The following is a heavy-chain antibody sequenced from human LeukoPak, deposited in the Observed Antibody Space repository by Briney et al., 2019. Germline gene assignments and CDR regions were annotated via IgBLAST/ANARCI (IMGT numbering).Heavy chain of an antibody. D-gene: IGHD2-2*01. CDR2: ITSDGSST. V-gene: IGHV3-74*03. J-gene: IGHJ4*02. CDR3: ARDWYHAIDY. CDR1: ESTFSSTW. Sequence: PGGSLRLSCVVSESTFSSTWMHWVRQPPGRGLVWVARITSDGSSTTYEESVKGRLTISRENAKNTMYLQTNSLRAEDTAVYYCARDWYHAIDYWGQGTLVTVSS.